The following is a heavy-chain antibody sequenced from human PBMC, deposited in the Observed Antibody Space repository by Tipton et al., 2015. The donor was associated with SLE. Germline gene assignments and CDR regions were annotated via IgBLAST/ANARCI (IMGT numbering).Heavy chain of an antibody. CDR3: AREFREQQLPYYFDY. Sequence: TLSLTCTVSGGSISSYYWSWIRQPPGKGLEWIGYIYYSGSTDYNPSLKSRVTISVDTSKNQFSLKLSSVTAADTAVYYCAREFREQQLPYYFDYWGQGTLVTVSS. V-gene: IGHV4-59*12. J-gene: IGHJ4*02. D-gene: IGHD6-13*01. CDR2: IYYSGST. CDR1: GGSISSYY.